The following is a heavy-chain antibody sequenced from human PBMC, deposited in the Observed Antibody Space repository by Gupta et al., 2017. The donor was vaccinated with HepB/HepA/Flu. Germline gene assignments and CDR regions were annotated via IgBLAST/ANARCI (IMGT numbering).Heavy chain of an antibody. D-gene: IGHD3-22*01. CDR2: SRNKVKGYTT. V-gene: IGHV3-72*01. Sequence: EVNLVESGGGLVQPGGSLRLSCAVSGLTSSAHYLDWVRQVPGKGLEWIDRSRNKVKGYTTDYAASVKGRFTISRDDSKNSLYLEMNSLKTEDTAVYYCARVNYFDTRGYSLDAFDIWGQGTMVTVSS. CDR1: GLTSSAHY. J-gene: IGHJ3*02. CDR3: ARVNYFDTRGYSLDAFDI.